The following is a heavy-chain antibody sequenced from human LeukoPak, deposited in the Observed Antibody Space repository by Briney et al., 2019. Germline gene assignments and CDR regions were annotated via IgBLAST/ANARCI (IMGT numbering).Heavy chain of an antibody. CDR3: ARDSGTTGEVKFDP. CDR1: GGSFSSYY. V-gene: IGHV4-4*07. J-gene: IGHJ5*02. CDR2: IYSSGST. Sequence: SETLSLTCTVSGGSFSSYYWTWIRQPAGKGLEWIGRIYSSGSTDYNPSLKSRVTMSVDTSKNKFSLKLSSVTAADTAVYYCARDSGTTGEVKFDPWGREPWSPSPQ. D-gene: IGHD3-10*01.